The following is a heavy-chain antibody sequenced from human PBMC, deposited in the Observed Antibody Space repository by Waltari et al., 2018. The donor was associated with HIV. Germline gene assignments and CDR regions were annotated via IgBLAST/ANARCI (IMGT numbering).Heavy chain of an antibody. V-gene: IGHV3-9*01. J-gene: IGHJ4*02. CDR1: GFTFDDYS. D-gene: IGHD2-15*01. CDR3: AKDSTYEVATPSPFDH. Sequence: EVHLVESGGGLVQPGGSLRLFCAASGFTFDDYSMHWVRQAPGKGLEWVSGISWNSGSKVYADSVKGRFTISRDTAKNSLYLQMNSLRGEDTALYYCAKDSTYEVATPSPFDHWGQGTAVTVSS. CDR2: ISWNSGSK.